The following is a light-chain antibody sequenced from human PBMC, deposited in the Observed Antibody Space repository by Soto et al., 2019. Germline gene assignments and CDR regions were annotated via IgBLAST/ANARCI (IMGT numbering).Light chain of an antibody. V-gene: IGKV4-1*01. Sequence: DIVMTQSPDSLAVSLGERATINCKSSQSVLYSSNNKNYLAWYQQRPGQPPKLLIYWASTRESGVPDRFSGSRSGTDFILTITSLQAEDVAVYYCQQYESTPPTFGQGTKLEIK. CDR3: QQYESTPPT. CDR2: WAS. CDR1: QSVLYSSNNKNY. J-gene: IGKJ2*01.